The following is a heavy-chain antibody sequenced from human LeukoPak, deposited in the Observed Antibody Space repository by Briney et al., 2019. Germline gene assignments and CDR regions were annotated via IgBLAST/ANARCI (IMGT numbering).Heavy chain of an antibody. V-gene: IGHV3-73*01. D-gene: IGHD3-22*01. CDR1: GFTFSGSA. J-gene: IGHJ4*02. CDR3: RGAYYDRSGPEYYFDY. CDR2: IRGKADNYTT. Sequence: LPGGSLKLSCAASGFTFSGSAMHWVRQASGKGLEWVGRIRGKADNYTTAYAASVKGRFTISRDDSKNTAYLQMNSLKTEDTAVYYCRGAYYDRSGPEYYFDYWGQGTLVTVSS.